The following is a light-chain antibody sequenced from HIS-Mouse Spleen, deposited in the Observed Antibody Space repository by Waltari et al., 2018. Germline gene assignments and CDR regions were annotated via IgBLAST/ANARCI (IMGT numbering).Light chain of an antibody. V-gene: IGKV1-39*01. Sequence: DIQMTQSPSSLSASVGDRVTITCRASQSISSYLNWYQQKPGKAPKLLNYAASSLQSGVPSRFSGGGSGADFTLTISSQHPEGFAYYYYQQGYSTPPTFGQGTKVEIK. CDR1: QSISSY. J-gene: IGKJ1*01. CDR2: AAS. CDR3: QQGYSTPPT.